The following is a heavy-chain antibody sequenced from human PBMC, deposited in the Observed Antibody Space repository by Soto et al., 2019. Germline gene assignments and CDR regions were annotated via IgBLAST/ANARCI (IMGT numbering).Heavy chain of an antibody. CDR2: ISDGGTTI. D-gene: IGHD2-8*02. V-gene: IGHV3-48*03. Sequence: EAELVESGGGLVQPGWSLTLSCAASGFIFSDYEVDWVRQAPGRGPELISYISDGGTTIYYAASVKGRFTISRDDAKKSLYLHMNNLRVDDTAIYFCVKEYCTGGTCFDAFVIWGQGTVVTVSS. J-gene: IGHJ3*02. CDR3: VKEYCTGGTCFDAFVI. CDR1: GFIFSDYE.